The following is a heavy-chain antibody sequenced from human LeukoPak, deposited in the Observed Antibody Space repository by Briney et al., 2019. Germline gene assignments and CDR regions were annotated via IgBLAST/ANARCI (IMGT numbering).Heavy chain of an antibody. V-gene: IGHV3-7*01. CDR3: ARYLGSTSNPPFDY. Sequence: GGSLRLSCAASTFTFSSYAMSWVRQAPGKGLEWVANIKPDGSEKYFVDSVKGRFTVSRDNAKNSLYLQMTSLRVEDTAVYYCARYLGSTSNPPFDYWGQGTLVTVSS. D-gene: IGHD6-13*01. J-gene: IGHJ4*02. CDR1: TFTFSSYA. CDR2: IKPDGSEK.